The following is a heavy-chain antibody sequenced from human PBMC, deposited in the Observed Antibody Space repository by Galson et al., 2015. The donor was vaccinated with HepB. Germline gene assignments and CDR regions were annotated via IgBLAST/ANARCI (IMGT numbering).Heavy chain of an antibody. D-gene: IGHD3-9*01. J-gene: IGHJ3*02. CDR2: IYPGDSDT. CDR1: GYSFTTYW. Sequence: QSGAEVKKPGESLKISCEGSGYSFTTYWIGWVRQMPGKGLELMGIIYPGDSDTRYSPSFQGQVIISADKSISTAYLQWSSLKASDTAMYFCARTRECYFDWLCGDAFDIWGQGTMVTVSS. CDR3: ARTRECYFDWLCGDAFDI. V-gene: IGHV5-51*01.